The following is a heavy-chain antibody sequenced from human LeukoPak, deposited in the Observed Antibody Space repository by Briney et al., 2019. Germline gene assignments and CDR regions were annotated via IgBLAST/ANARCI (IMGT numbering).Heavy chain of an antibody. CDR3: ARASYSSGWHGYYYYYYYMDV. V-gene: IGHV4-34*01. CDR1: GGSFSGYY. CDR2: INHSGST. J-gene: IGHJ6*03. D-gene: IGHD6-19*01. Sequence: SETLSLTCAVYGGSFSGYYWSWIRQPPGKGLEWIGEINHSGSTNYNPSLKSRVTISVDTSKNRFSLKLSSVTAADTAVYYCARASYSSGWHGYYYYYYYMDVWGKGTTVTVSS.